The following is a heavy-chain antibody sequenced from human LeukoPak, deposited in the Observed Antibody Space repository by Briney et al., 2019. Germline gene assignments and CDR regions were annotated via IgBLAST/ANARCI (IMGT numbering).Heavy chain of an antibody. CDR1: GYTFTGYY. CDR3: ARAQLLWFGELLYPFDY. D-gene: IGHD3-10*01. Sequence: ASVKVSCKASGYTFTGYYKHWVRQAPGQGLEWMGRINPNSGGTNYAQKFQGRVTMTRDTSISTAYMELSRLRSDDTAVYYCARAQLLWFGELLYPFDYWGQGTLVTVSS. J-gene: IGHJ4*02. CDR2: INPNSGGT. V-gene: IGHV1-2*06.